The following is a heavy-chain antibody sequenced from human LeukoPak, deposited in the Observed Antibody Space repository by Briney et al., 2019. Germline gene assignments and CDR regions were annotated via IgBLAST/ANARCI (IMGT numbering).Heavy chain of an antibody. CDR1: GGTFSSYA. J-gene: IGHJ4*02. V-gene: IGHV1-69*13. CDR3: ARGPIRWFGSDY. CDR2: IIPIFGTA. D-gene: IGHD3-10*01. Sequence: GASVKVSCKASGGTFSSYAISWVRQAPGQGLEWMGGIIPIFGTANYAQKFQGRVTITADESTSTAYMELSSLRSEDTAVYYCARGPIRWFGSDYWGQGTLVTVSS.